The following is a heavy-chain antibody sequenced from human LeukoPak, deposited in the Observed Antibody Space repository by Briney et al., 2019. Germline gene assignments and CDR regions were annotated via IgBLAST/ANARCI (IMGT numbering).Heavy chain of an antibody. CDR2: IYYNGST. D-gene: IGHD6-13*01. V-gene: IGHV4-59*01. CDR1: GGSISSYY. Sequence: SETLSLTCTVSGGSISSYYWSWIRQPPGKGLEWIGYIYYNGSTNYNPSLKSRVTISVDTSKNQFSLKLSSVTAADTAVYYCARSAAAGTWYNYWGQGTLVTVSS. CDR3: ARSAAAGTWYNY. J-gene: IGHJ4*02.